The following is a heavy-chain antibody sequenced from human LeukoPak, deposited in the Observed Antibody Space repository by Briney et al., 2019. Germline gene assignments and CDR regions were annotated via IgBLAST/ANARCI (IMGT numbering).Heavy chain of an antibody. J-gene: IGHJ1*01. V-gene: IGHV4-38-2*02. CDR3: AREVYYYGSGSYRERIGHFQH. Sequence: SETLSLTCAVSGYSISSGYYWGWIRQPPGKGLEWIGSIYHSGSTYYNPSLKSRVTISVDTSKNQFSLKLSSVTAADTAVYYCAREVYYYGSGSYRERIGHFQHWDQGTLVTVSS. CDR2: IYHSGST. CDR1: GYSISSGYY. D-gene: IGHD3-10*01.